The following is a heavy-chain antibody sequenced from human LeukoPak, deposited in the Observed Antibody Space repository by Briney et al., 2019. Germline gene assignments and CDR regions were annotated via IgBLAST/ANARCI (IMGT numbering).Heavy chain of an antibody. D-gene: IGHD2-8*01. CDR2: IDPSDSYT. CDR1: GYSFTSYW. Sequence: KPGESQRISCKGSGYSFTSYWISWVRQMPGKGLEWMGSIDPSDSYTNYSPSFQGHATIPADKSISTAYLQWSSLKASDTATYYCARPMAGSGGYYYFDMDVWGQGTTVTDS. CDR3: ARPMAGSGGYYYFDMDV. V-gene: IGHV5-10-1*01. J-gene: IGHJ6*02.